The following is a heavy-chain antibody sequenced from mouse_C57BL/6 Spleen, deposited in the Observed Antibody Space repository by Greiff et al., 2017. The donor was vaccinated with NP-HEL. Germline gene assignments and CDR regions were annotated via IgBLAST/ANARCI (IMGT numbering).Heavy chain of an antibody. Sequence: EVQLQESGPGLVKPSQSLSLTCSVTGYSITSGYYWNWIRQFPGNKLEWMGYISYDGSNNYNPSLKNRISITRDTSKNQFFLKLNSVTTEDTATYYCARDQDYSAMDYWGQGTSVTVSS. CDR3: ARDQDYSAMDY. CDR1: GYSITSGYY. V-gene: IGHV3-6*01. J-gene: IGHJ4*01. D-gene: IGHD2-12*01. CDR2: ISYDGSN.